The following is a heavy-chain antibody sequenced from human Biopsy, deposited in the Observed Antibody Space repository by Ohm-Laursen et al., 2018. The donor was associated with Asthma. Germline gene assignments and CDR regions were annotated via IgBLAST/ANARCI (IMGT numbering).Heavy chain of an antibody. J-gene: IGHJ4*02. D-gene: IGHD2-21*02. Sequence: SDTLSLTCTVSGGSINNFYWSWIRQPPGKGLEPIGHAYYSGSTNYNPSLKSRVTISIDASKNQFSLKLTSVTAADTAVYYCARGVDRVTGLLDHFDSWGQGTLVTVSS. CDR1: GGSINNFY. CDR3: ARGVDRVTGLLDHFDS. CDR2: AYYSGST. V-gene: IGHV4-59*07.